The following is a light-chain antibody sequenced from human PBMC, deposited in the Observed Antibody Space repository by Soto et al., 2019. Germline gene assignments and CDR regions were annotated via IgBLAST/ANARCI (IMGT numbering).Light chain of an antibody. CDR1: SGHSSYA. CDR3: QTWGTGPWV. J-gene: IGLJ3*02. Sequence: QPVLTQSPSASASLGASVKLTCTLSSGHSSYAIAWHQQQPEKGPRYLMKLNSDGSHSKGDGIPDRFSGSSSGAERYLTISSFQSEDEADYYCQTWGTGPWVFGGGTKLTVL. CDR2: LNSDGSH. V-gene: IGLV4-69*01.